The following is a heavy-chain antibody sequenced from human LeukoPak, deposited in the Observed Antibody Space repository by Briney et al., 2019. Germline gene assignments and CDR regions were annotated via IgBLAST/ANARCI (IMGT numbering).Heavy chain of an antibody. CDR1: GDSVSSNSAA. J-gene: IGHJ5*02. D-gene: IGHD3-10*01. V-gene: IGHV6-1*01. CDR2: TYYRSKWYN. Sequence: SQTLSLTCAISGDSVSSNSAAWNWIRQSPSRGLEWLGRTYYRSKWYNDYAVSVKSRITINPDTSKNQFSLQLNSVTPEDTAVYYCARYIGAYYGSGSNWFDPWGQGTLVTVSS. CDR3: ARYIGAYYGSGSNWFDP.